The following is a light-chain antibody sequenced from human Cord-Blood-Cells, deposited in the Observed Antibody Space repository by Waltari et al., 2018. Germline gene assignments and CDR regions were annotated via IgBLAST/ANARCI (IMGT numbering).Light chain of an antibody. V-gene: IGKV4-1*01. J-gene: IGKJ1*01. CDR2: WAS. Sequence: DIVMMQSPDSLAVSLSERTTIICKSSQSVLYSSNNKNYLAWYQQKPGQPPKLLIYWASTRSAGVPDLFSGSGSGTYFTLTISSLHAEDVAVYYCQQYYSTPQTFGQGTKVEIK. CDR3: QQYYSTPQT. CDR1: QSVLYSSNNKNY.